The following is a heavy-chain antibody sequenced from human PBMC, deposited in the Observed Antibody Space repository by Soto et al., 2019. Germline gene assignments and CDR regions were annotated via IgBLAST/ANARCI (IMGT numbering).Heavy chain of an antibody. CDR2: VYQSGRT. CDR3: ASIAAAGKGEYYYYGMDV. J-gene: IGHJ6*02. CDR1: DVSSSTGGYS. D-gene: IGHD6-13*01. V-gene: IGHV4-30-2*01. Sequence: SETLSLTCTVSDVSSSTGGYSWNWLRQPPGKAPEWIGYVYQSGRTYYNPSLKSRVTISLDRSKNQFSLKLSSVTAADTAVYYCASIAAAGKGEYYYYGMDVWGQGTTVTVSS.